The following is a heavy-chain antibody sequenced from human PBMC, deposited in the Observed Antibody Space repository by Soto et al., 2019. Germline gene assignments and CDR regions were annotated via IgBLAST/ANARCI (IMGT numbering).Heavy chain of an antibody. CDR3: ARDDEHGRHWDLGY. V-gene: IGHV3-30-3*01. CDR1: GFTFSNYI. Sequence: QVQLVESGGGVVQPGGSLRLSCAASGFTFSNYILHWVRQAPGKVLEWVAMILHDGNNRYYADSVKGRFTISRDNAKSTLELQVDSLRTEDTAVYYWARDDEHGRHWDLGYWGQGTLVTVSS. D-gene: IGHD1-26*01. CDR2: ILHDGNNR. J-gene: IGHJ4*02.